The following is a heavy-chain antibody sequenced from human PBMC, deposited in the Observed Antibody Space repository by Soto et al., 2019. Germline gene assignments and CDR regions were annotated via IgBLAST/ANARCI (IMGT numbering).Heavy chain of an antibody. D-gene: IGHD6-19*01. J-gene: IGHJ5*02. CDR3: ARVYSSRWYGVDWFDP. CDR2: ISSSSSYR. CDR1: GFTFSDYY. Sequence: PGGSLRLSCAASGFTFSDYYMSWIRQAPGKGLEWVSYISSSSSYRNYADSVKGRFTISRDNAKNSLYLQMNSLRAEDTAVYYCARVYSSRWYGVDWFDPWGQGTLVTVSS. V-gene: IGHV3-11*06.